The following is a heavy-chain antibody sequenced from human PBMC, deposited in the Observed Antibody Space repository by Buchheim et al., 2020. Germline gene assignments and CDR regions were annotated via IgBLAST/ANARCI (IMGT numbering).Heavy chain of an antibody. CDR1: GGTFSSHA. J-gene: IGHJ6*02. V-gene: IGHV1-69*06. Sequence: QVQLVQSGAEVKKPGSSVKVFCTASGGTFSSHAFTWVRQAPGQGLEWMGGIIPPFGTANYAQKFQGRVTITADTSTSTAYMELNILRSEDTAVYYCARAPAADYGMDVWGQGTT. CDR3: ARAPAADYGMDV. D-gene: IGHD6-13*01. CDR2: IIPPFGTA.